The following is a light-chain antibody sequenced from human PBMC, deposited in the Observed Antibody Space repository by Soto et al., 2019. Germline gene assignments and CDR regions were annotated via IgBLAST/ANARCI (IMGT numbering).Light chain of an antibody. CDR1: QSISCW. CDR3: PQYNSLSPA. CDR2: YAS. V-gene: IGKV1-5*01. Sequence: DIRMTQSPATLSASVGARVTITCRASQSISCWLALFKQKPVHVPKLLIYYASSLHSGVPSRFSGSGSGTEFSLTISSLQPDDFATYDYPQYNSLSPAFGPRTTVNIK. J-gene: IGKJ3*01.